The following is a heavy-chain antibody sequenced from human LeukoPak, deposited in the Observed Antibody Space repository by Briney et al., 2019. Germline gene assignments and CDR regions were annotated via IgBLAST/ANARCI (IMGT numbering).Heavy chain of an antibody. CDR3: AREVRGSGSYAPPQLDY. CDR2: IKQDGSEK. Sequence: GGSLRLSCAASGFTFSNYWMTWVRQAPGKGLEWVANIKQDGSEKYHVDSVKGRCTISRDNAKNSLYLQMNSLRAEDTAVYFCAREVRGSGSYAPPQLDYWGQGTLVTVSS. D-gene: IGHD1-26*01. V-gene: IGHV3-7*01. J-gene: IGHJ4*02. CDR1: GFTFSNYW.